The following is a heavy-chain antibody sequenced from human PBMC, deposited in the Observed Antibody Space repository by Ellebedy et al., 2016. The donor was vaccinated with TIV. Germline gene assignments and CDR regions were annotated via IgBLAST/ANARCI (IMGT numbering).Heavy chain of an antibody. D-gene: IGHD3-10*01. CDR2: ILSRKDGETT. V-gene: IGHV3-15*01. J-gene: IGHJ4*02. Sequence: GGSLRLXXAGSGFNFNGAWMSWVRQAPGKGLEWVGRILSRKDGETTDYSAPVEGRFTISRDDSKNTLYLQMSSLKTEDTAMYYCITDQDYFFGSGARGDNWGQGTLVTVSS. CDR1: GFNFNGAW. CDR3: ITDQDYFFGSGARGDN.